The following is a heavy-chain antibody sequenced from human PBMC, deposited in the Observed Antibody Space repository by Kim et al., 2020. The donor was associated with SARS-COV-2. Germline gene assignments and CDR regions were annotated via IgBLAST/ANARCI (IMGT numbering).Heavy chain of an antibody. Sequence: AQKLQGRVTMTTDNPTSTAYMELRSLRSDDTAVYYCARIAAAGTINWFDPWGQGTLVTVSS. J-gene: IGHJ5*02. CDR3: ARIAAAGTINWFDP. D-gene: IGHD6-13*01. V-gene: IGHV1-18*01.